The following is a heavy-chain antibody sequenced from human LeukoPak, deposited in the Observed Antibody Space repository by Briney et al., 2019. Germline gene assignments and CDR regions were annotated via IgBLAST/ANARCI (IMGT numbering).Heavy chain of an antibody. CDR3: ASPPLSSAMYYAH. V-gene: IGHV1-2*02. Sequence: ASVKVSCKASGYNFSGHYMHWVRQPPGQGLEWMGWIKPSNGDTKYAQNFQGRVTMTRDTSISTAYMELSSLRSDDTAVYYCASPPLSSAMYYAHWGQGALVTVSS. D-gene: IGHD1-26*01. J-gene: IGHJ4*02. CDR1: GYNFSGHY. CDR2: IKPSNGDT.